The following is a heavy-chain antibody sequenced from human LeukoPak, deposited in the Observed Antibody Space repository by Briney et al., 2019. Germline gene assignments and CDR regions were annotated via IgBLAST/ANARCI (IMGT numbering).Heavy chain of an antibody. V-gene: IGHV4-34*01. CDR2: INHSGST. Sequence: SETLSLTCAVYGGSFSGYYWSWIRQPPGKGLEWIGEINHSGSTNYNPSLKGRVTISVDTSKNQFSLKLSSVTAADTAVYYCARGSPLGRNWFDPWGQGTLVTVSS. CDR3: ARGSPLGRNWFDP. CDR1: GGSFSGYY. D-gene: IGHD1-14*01. J-gene: IGHJ5*02.